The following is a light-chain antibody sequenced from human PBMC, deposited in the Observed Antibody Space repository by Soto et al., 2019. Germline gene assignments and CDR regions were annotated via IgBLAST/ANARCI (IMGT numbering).Light chain of an antibody. Sequence: QSVLTQPPSVSGTLGQGVTISCSGSTSNIGENSVGWFQQLPGTAPKVLIYVTNKRPSGVPDRFSGSKSGTSAYLAISGLPSHDEPAYYCEAWDGSLNAHVFRTGTKVTVL. CDR1: TSNIGENS. J-gene: IGLJ1*01. CDR2: VTN. V-gene: IGLV1-44*01. CDR3: EAWDGSLNAHV.